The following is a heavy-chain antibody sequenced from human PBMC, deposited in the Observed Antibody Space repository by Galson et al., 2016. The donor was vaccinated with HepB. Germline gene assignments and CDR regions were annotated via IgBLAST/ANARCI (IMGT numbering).Heavy chain of an antibody. V-gene: IGHV1-69*13. CDR3: NGQFGGFDI. Sequence: SVKVSCKASGGSFNNNAITWVRQAPGQGLEWMGGIIPMSGATQYAKRFQGRVTIRADESTNIVSMEVGSLKSQDTAMYYCNGQFGGFDIWGQGTMVTVSS. J-gene: IGHJ3*02. D-gene: IGHD2-8*01. CDR1: GGSFNNNA. CDR2: IIPMSGAT.